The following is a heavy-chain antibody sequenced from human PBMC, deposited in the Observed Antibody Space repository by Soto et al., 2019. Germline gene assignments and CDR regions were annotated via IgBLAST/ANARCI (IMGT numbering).Heavy chain of an antibody. D-gene: IGHD6-13*01. Sequence: HPGGSLRLSCAASGFTFSSYAMHWVRQAPGKGLEWVAVISYDGSNKYYADSVKGRFTISRDNSKNTLYLQMNSLRAEDTAVYYCARGDIAAAGNYYYYGMDVWGQGTTVTVSS. CDR3: ARGDIAAAGNYYYYGMDV. V-gene: IGHV3-30-3*01. CDR1: GFTFSSYA. J-gene: IGHJ6*02. CDR2: ISYDGSNK.